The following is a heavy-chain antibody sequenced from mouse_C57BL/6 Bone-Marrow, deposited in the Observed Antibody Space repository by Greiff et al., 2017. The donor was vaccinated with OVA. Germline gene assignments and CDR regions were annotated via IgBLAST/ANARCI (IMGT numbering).Heavy chain of an antibody. D-gene: IGHD1-1*01. CDR1: GYTFTSYW. V-gene: IGHV1-69*01. CDR2: IDPSDSYT. Sequence: QVQLQQPGAELVMPGASVKLSCKASGYTFTSYWMHWVKQRPGQGLEWIGEIDPSDSYTNYNQKFKGKSTLTVDKSSSTAYMQLSSLISEDSAVYYCARSYYYGSSYWYFDVWGTGTTVTVSS. J-gene: IGHJ1*03. CDR3: ARSYYYGSSYWYFDV.